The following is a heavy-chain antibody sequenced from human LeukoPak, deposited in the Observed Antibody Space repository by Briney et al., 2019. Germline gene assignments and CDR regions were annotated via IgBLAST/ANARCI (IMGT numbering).Heavy chain of an antibody. CDR1: GFTFSSYA. J-gene: IGHJ4*02. V-gene: IGHV3-30-3*01. Sequence: GSLRLSCAASGFTFSSYAMHWVRQAPGKGLEWVAVISYDGSNKYYADSVKGRFTISRDNSKNTLYLQMNSLRAEDTAVYYCAKDLYTSRYACCFDYWGQGTLVTVSS. D-gene: IGHD6-13*01. CDR3: AKDLYTSRYACCFDY. CDR2: ISYDGSNK.